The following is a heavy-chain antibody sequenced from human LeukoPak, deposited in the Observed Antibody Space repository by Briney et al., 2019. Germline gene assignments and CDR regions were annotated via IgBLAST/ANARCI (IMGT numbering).Heavy chain of an antibody. J-gene: IGHJ3*02. CDR2: IYSGGST. D-gene: IGHD3-22*01. CDR3: ARDISSGYYDAFDI. V-gene: IGHV3-66*01. CDR1: GFTFSSYA. Sequence: GGSLRLSCAASGFTFSSYAMSWVRQAPGKGLEWVSIIYSGGSTYYADSVKGRFTISRDNSKNTLYLQMNSLRAEDTAVYYCARDISSGYYDAFDIWGQGTMVTVSS.